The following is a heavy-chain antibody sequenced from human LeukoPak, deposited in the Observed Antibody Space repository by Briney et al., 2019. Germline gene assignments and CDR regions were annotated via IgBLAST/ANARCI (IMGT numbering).Heavy chain of an antibody. J-gene: IGHJ4*02. CDR2: IFPSGST. D-gene: IGHD6-19*01. CDR1: RGSISSGPYY. Sequence: PSETLSLTCIVSRGSISSGPYYWGWIRQPPGKGLEWIGSIFPSGSTYSNPSLKSRVTISVDTSKNQFSLKLSSVTAADTAVYYCARHGSLSSGLYIRGQGSLVTVSS. V-gene: IGHV4-39*01. CDR3: ARHGSLSSGLYI.